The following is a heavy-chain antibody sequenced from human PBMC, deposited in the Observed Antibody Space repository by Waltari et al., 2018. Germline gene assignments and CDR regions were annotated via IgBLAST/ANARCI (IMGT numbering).Heavy chain of an antibody. CDR2: ISSSGTTI. J-gene: IGHJ4*02. Sequence: TFSSYEMNWVRQAPGKGLEWVSYISSSGTTIYYADSVRGRFTISRDNAKNSLYLQMNSLRAEDTAVYYCARPKGGYDSSGYYPTPFDYWGQGTLVTVSS. CDR3: ARPKGGYDSSGYYPTPFDY. V-gene: IGHV3-48*03. D-gene: IGHD3-22*01. CDR1: TFSSYE.